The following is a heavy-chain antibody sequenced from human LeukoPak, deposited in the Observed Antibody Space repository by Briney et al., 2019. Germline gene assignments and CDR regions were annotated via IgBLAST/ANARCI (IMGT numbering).Heavy chain of an antibody. CDR3: AGMVRGTRNYYYYGMDV. J-gene: IGHJ6*02. Sequence: GALRLSCAASGFTFSSYAMSWVRQAPGKGLEWVSAISGSGGSTYYADSVKGRFTISRDNSKNTLYLQMNSLRAEDTAVYYCAGMVRGTRNYYYYGMDVWGQGTTVTVS. V-gene: IGHV3-23*01. CDR2: ISGSGGST. CDR1: GFTFSSYA. D-gene: IGHD3-10*01.